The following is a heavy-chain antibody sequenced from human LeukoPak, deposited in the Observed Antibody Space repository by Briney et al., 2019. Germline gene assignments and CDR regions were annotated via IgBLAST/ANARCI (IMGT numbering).Heavy chain of an antibody. V-gene: IGHV4-59*01. CDR1: GGSLSSYY. CDR3: ARDSSSGWRPFDY. J-gene: IGHJ4*02. CDR2: IYYSGST. D-gene: IGHD6-19*01. Sequence: SETLSLTCTVSGGSLSSYYWSWIRQPPGKGLEWIGYIYYSGSTNYNPSLKSRVTISVDTSKNQFSLKLRSVTAADTAVYYCARDSSSGWRPFDYWGQGTLVTVSS.